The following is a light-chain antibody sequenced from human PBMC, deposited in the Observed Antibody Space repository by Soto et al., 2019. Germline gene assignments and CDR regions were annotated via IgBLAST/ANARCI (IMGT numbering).Light chain of an antibody. CDR1: SSDVGSYNY. CDR2: EGS. Sequence: QSALTQPASVSGSHGQSITISCTGTSSDVGSYNYVSWYQHHPGKAPKLIIYEGSNRPSGVSNRFSGSKSGNTDSLTISGLQAQDEAEYYYSSYTSSSTLEVVFGGVTKLTVL. V-gene: IGLV2-14*01. CDR3: SSYTSSSTLEVV. J-gene: IGLJ2*01.